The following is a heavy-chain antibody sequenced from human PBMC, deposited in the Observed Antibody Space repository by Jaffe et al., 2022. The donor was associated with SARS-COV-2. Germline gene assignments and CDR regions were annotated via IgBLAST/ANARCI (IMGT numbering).Heavy chain of an antibody. CDR3: ARDIRGLNWFDP. CDR1: GGSISSYY. V-gene: IGHV4-59*01. Sequence: QVQLQESGPGLVKPSETLSLTCTVSGGSISSYYWSWIRQPPGKGLEWIGYIYYSGSTNYNPSLKSRVTISVDTSKNQFSLKLSSVTAADTAVYYCARDIRGLNWFDPWGQGTLVTVSS. D-gene: IGHD2-2*02. J-gene: IGHJ5*02. CDR2: IYYSGST.